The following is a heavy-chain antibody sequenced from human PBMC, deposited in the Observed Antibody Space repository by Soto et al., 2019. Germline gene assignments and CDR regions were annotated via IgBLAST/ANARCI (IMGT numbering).Heavy chain of an antibody. J-gene: IGHJ3*02. D-gene: IGHD2-21*02. V-gene: IGHV3-30-3*01. CDR1: GFTFSSYA. CDR2: ISYDGSNK. CDR3: AAFRLSKDAFDI. Sequence: GSLRLSCAASGFTFSSYAMHWVRQAPGKGLEWVAVISYDGSNKYYADSVKGRFTISRDNSKNTLYLQMNSLRAEDTAVYYCAAFRLSKDAFDIWGQGTMVTVSS.